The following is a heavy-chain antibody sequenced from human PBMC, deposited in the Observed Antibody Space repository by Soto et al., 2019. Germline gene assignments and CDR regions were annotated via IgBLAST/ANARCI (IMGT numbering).Heavy chain of an antibody. J-gene: IGHJ5*02. CDR2: INPNSGAT. CDR3: ARGGGTILAPLP. Sequence: QVQLAQSGAEVKKPGASVKVSCKASGYTFTGYFIHWVRQAPGQGLEWMAYINPNSGATKYAQKFQGGVTLTRDTSINTAYMEMSMVTSDDTAVYYCARGGGTILAPLPWGQGTLVTVSS. D-gene: IGHD3-3*01. V-gene: IGHV1-2*02. CDR1: GYTFTGYF.